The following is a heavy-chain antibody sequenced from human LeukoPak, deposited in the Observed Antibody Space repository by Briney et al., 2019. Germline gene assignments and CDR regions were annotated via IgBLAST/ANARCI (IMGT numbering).Heavy chain of an antibody. CDR3: AREEFWSGPYFDY. CDR2: IKQDGSKK. V-gene: IGHV3-7*01. Sequence: GGSLRLSFAASGFIFSNFWMGWVRQAPGKGPEWVADIKQDGSKKYYVDSVKGRFTISRDNAKNTLFLQMNSLRAEDTAVYYCAREEFWSGPYFDYWGQGTLVTVSS. D-gene: IGHD3-3*01. CDR1: GFIFSNFW. J-gene: IGHJ4*02.